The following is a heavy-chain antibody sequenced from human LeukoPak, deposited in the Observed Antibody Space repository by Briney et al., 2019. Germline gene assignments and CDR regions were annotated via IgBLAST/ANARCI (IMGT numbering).Heavy chain of an antibody. CDR2: INPNSGGT. CDR1: GYTFTYFY. CDR3: ASQRERGPPLRVEFDY. J-gene: IGHJ4*02. V-gene: IGHV1-2*02. Sequence: ASVKVSCKASGYTFTYFYMHWVRQAPGQGLEWMGWINPNSGGTDYAQKFQGRVTMTRDTSISTAYMELSRLRSDDTTVYYCASQRERGPPLRVEFDYWGQGTLVTVSS. D-gene: IGHD3-22*01.